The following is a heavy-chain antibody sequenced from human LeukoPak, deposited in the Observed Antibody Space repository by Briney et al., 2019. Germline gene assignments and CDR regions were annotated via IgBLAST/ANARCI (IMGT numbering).Heavy chain of an antibody. V-gene: IGHV1-8*03. J-gene: IGHJ5*02. CDR1: GYTFTSYD. D-gene: IGHD2-2*01. Sequence: GASVKVSCKASGYTFTSYDINWVGQATGQGLEWMGWMNPNSGNTGYAQKFQGRVTITRNTSISTAYMELSSLRSEDTAVYYCARGQDIVVVPAARLDYNWFDPWGQGTLVTVSS. CDR3: ARGQDIVVVPAARLDYNWFDP. CDR2: MNPNSGNT.